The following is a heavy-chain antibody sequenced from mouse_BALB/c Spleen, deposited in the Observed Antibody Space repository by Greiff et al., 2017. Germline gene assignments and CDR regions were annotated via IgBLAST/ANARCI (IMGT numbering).Heavy chain of an antibody. Sequence: QVQLQQPGAELVKPGASVKLSCKASGYTFTSYWMHWVKQRPGQGLEWIGEINPSNGRTNYNEKFKSKATLTVDKSSSTAYMQLSSLTSEDSAVYYCARTDEGAMDYWGQGTSVTVSS. J-gene: IGHJ4*01. CDR3: ARTDEGAMDY. V-gene: IGHV1S81*02. CDR1: GYTFTSYW. CDR2: INPSNGRT.